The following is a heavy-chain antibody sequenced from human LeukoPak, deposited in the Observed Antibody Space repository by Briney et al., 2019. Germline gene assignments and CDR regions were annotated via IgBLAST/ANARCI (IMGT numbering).Heavy chain of an antibody. V-gene: IGHV4-34*01. D-gene: IGHD2-2*01. CDR2: INHSGST. J-gene: IGHJ6*04. CDR3: ARGEYCRSTSCYGSNYYYGMDV. Sequence: PSETLSLTCAVYGGSFSGYYWSWIRQPPGKGLEWIGEINHSGSTNYNPSLKSRVTISVDTSKNQFSLKLSSVTAADTAVYYCARGEYCRSTSCYGSNYYYGMDVWGKGTTVTVSS. CDR1: GGSFSGYY.